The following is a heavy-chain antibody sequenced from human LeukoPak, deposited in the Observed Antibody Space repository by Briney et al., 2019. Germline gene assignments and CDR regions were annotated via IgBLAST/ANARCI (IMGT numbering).Heavy chain of an antibody. CDR3: ARGPHYYDSSGYFGFDP. V-gene: IGHV3-13*01. Sequence: GGSLRLSCAASGFTFSSYDMHWVRQAPGKGLEWVSAIGTAGDTYYPGSVKGRFTISRENAKNSLYLRMNSLRAGDTAVYYCARGPHYYDSSGYFGFDPWGQGTLVTVSS. J-gene: IGHJ5*02. CDR1: GFTFSSYD. D-gene: IGHD3-22*01. CDR2: IGTAGDT.